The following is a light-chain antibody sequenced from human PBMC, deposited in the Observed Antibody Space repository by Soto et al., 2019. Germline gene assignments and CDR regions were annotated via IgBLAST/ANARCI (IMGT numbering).Light chain of an antibody. V-gene: IGKV1-39*01. Sequence: DIQMTQSPSSLSAFVGDRVTITCRASQTIIRYLNWYQQKPGRAPNLLIYAASSLQSGVPSRFSGSGSGTEFTLTITSLQPEDFSTYYCQQSYSTLFTFRNGTKVEVK. J-gene: IGKJ3*01. CDR2: AAS. CDR1: QTIIRY. CDR3: QQSYSTLFT.